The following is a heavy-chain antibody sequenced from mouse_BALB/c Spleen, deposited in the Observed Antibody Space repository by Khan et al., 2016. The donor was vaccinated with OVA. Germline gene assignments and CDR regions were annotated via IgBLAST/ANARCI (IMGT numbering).Heavy chain of an antibody. CDR2: NSDGGSYT. CDR3: ASCYYRDPFAF. J-gene: IGHJ3*01. Sequence: EVELVESGGGLVKPGGSLKLSCAAFGFTFSDFYMYWVRQTPEKRLEWVATNSDGGSYTYYLDSVSGRFTSYRDDAQNNMYLQMDRLKSEDRAMYNCASCYYRDPFAFWGQVSLVTVSA. CDR1: GFTFSDFY. V-gene: IGHV5-4*02. D-gene: IGHD2-13*01.